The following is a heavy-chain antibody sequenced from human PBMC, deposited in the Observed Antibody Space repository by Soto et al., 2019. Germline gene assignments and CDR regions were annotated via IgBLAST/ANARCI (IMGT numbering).Heavy chain of an antibody. CDR2: INPNSGGT. CDR3: ARDFSGWGRGAVAGTNYYYGMDV. V-gene: IGHV1-2*04. CDR1: GYTFTGYY. J-gene: IGHJ6*02. D-gene: IGHD6-19*01. Sequence: ASVKVSCKASGYTFTGYYMHWVRQAPGQGLEWMGWINPNSGGTNYAQKFQGWVTMTRDTSISTAYMELSRLRSDDTAVYYCARDFSGWGRGAVAGTNYYYGMDVWGQGTTVTVSS.